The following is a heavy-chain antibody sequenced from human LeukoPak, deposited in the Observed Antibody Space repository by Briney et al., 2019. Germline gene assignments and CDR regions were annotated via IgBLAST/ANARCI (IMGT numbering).Heavy chain of an antibody. V-gene: IGHV3-30*18. CDR1: GFTFSSYG. CDR2: ISYDGSNK. Sequence: GGSLRLSCAASGFTFSSYGMHWVRQAPGKGLEWVAVISYDGSNKYYADSVKGRFTISRDNSKNTLYLQMNSLRAEDTAVYYCAKDQGEGVGSSRYVGYWGQGTLVTVSS. CDR3: AKDQGEGVGSSRYVGY. J-gene: IGHJ4*02. D-gene: IGHD6-13*01.